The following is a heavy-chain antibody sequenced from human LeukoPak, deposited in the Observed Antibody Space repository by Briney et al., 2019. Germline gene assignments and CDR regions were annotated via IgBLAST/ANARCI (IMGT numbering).Heavy chain of an antibody. J-gene: IGHJ4*02. CDR3: ARADLLQKSIFGVVVPGFDY. CDR2: IDHSGST. CDR1: GYSLSSGYY. Sequence: SETLSLTCTVSGYSLSSGYYWGWIRQPPGKGLEWIGSIDHSGSTYYNPSLKSRVTISVDTSKNQFSLKLSSVTAADTAVYYCARADLLQKSIFGVVVPGFDYWGQGTLVTVSS. D-gene: IGHD3-3*01. V-gene: IGHV4-38-2*02.